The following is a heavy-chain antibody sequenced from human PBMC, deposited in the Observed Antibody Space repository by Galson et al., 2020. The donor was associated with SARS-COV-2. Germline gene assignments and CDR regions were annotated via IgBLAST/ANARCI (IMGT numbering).Heavy chain of an antibody. D-gene: IGHD3-9*01. CDR3: ARVESAQFFDWYFDY. CDR1: GGSITSGGSS. V-gene: IGHV4-30-2*01. CDR2: IYPRGST. Sequence: ASETLSLTCTVSGGSITSGGSSWSWIRQPPGKGLEWLGYIYPRGSTYYNPSLKSRVTILVDKSNNQFSLNLNSVTAADTAVYYCARVESAQFFDWYFDYWGQGTLVTVSS. J-gene: IGHJ4*02.